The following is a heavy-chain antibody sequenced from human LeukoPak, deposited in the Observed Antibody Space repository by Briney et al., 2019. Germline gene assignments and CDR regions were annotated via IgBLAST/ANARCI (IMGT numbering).Heavy chain of an antibody. J-gene: IGHJ6*02. CDR3: ARNNGMDV. V-gene: IGHV3-7*03. Sequence: GGSLRLSCAASGFALSSHWMAWVRQVPGRGPEWVANVNRDGSETYYLDSVKGRFTISKDNAKNSLYLQMNSLRAEDTALYHCARNNGMDVWGQGTTVIVSS. CDR2: VNRDGSET. CDR1: GFALSSHW.